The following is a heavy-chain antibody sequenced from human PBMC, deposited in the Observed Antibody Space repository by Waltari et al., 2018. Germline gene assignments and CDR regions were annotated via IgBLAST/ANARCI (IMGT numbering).Heavy chain of an antibody. CDR1: GGSISSYY. CDR3: ACGRSRKTLDAFDI. CDR2: IYYSGSN. V-gene: IGHV4-59*01. D-gene: IGHD2-2*01. Sequence: QVQLQESGPGLVTPSETLSLTCTVSGGSISSYYWSWIRQPPGKGLEWIGYIYYSGSNTYNPPLESRVTISVDTSKNQFSLKLSSVTAADTAVYYCACGRSRKTLDAFDIWGQGTMVTVSS. J-gene: IGHJ3*02.